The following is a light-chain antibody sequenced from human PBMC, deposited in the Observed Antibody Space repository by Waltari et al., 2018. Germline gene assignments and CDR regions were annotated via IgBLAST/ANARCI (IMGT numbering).Light chain of an antibody. CDR1: SGSVVNNN. CDR3: QSYDNNNNVV. CDR2: DDN. V-gene: IGLV6-57*02. J-gene: IGLJ2*01. Sequence: NFMLTQPHSVSESPGKTVTISCTCSSGSVVNNNVQWYQQRPGSAPTIVIYDDNQTPSGVPDRFSGSIDSSSNSASLTISGLKTEDEADYYCQSYDNNNNVVFGGGTKLTVL.